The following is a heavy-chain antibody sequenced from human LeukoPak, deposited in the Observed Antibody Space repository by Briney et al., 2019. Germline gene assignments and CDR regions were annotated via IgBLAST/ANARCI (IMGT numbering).Heavy chain of an antibody. D-gene: IGHD3-10*01. Sequence: GGSLRLSCAASGFTVSSNYMSWVRQAPGKGLEWVSVFYSGGRTYYSDSVKGRFTISRDNSKNTLYLQMNSLRAEDTAVYYCARGFYYGSGITNQTVRSDAFDIWGQGTMVTVSS. V-gene: IGHV3-53*01. CDR3: ARGFYYGSGITNQTVRSDAFDI. CDR1: GFTVSSNY. CDR2: FYSGGRT. J-gene: IGHJ3*02.